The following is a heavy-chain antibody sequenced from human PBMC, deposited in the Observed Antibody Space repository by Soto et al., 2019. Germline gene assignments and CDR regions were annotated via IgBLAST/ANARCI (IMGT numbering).Heavy chain of an antibody. J-gene: IGHJ5*02. CDR1: GFTFTSFA. Sequence: PGGSLRLSCAASGFTFTSFAMHWVRQAPGKGLEWVASIPYDGGNKYYADSVKGRFTISRDNSKDTLYLQMNSLRPEDTAVYYCAGRNSGFDPWGQGTLVTVSS. CDR2: IPYDGGNK. V-gene: IGHV3-30-3*01. CDR3: AGRNSGFDP.